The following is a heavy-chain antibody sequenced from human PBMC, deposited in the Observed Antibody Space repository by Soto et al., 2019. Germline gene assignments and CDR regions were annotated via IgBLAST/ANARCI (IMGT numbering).Heavy chain of an antibody. CDR2: IKQDGSEK. V-gene: IGHV3-7*03. D-gene: IGHD1-26*01. CDR1: GFTFSTYW. CDR3: ARGGRRSGSYADAFDI. Sequence: GGSLRLSCAASGFTFSTYWMSWVRQAPGKGLEWVANIKQDGSEKYYVDSVKGRFTISRDNAKNSLYPQMNSLRAEDTAVYYCARGGRRSGSYADAFDIWGKGTMVTVSS. J-gene: IGHJ3*02.